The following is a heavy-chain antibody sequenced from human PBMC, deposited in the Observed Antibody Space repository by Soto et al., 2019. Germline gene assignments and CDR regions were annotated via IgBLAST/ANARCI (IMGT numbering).Heavy chain of an antibody. CDR1: GGSISSGGYS. J-gene: IGHJ4*02. Sequence: PSETLSLTCAVSGGSISSGGYSWSWIRQPPGKGLEWIGYMYHSGSTYYNPSLKSRVTISIDRSKNQFSLKLTSVTAADTAVYYCARHSSQNFDWLEYWGQGTLVPVSS. CDR2: MYHSGST. CDR3: ARHSSQNFDWLEY. V-gene: IGHV4-30-2*01. D-gene: IGHD3-9*01.